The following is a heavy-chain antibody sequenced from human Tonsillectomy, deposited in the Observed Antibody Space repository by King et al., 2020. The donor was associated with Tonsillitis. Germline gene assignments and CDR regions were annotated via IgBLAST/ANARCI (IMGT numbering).Heavy chain of an antibody. Sequence: VQLVESGGGLVQPGGSLRLACSVSGFTFSSYTLHWVRQAPGKGLEYVSSIRDNGGSTNYAESVKGRFTISRDNSKNTLYLQMSSLRAEDTAFYYCVKGCSSLSCYADFWGLGTLVTVSS. CDR1: GFTFSSYT. V-gene: IGHV3-64D*06. D-gene: IGHD2-2*01. J-gene: IGHJ4*02. CDR2: IRDNGGST. CDR3: VKGCSSLSCYADF.